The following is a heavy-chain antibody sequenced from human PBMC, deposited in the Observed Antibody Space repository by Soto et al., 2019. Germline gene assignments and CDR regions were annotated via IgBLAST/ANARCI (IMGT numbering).Heavy chain of an antibody. Sequence: SETLSLTCTVSGGSISSGDYYWSWIRQPPGKGLEWIGYIYHSGSTNYNPSLKSRVTISVDTSKNQFSLKLSSVTAADTAVYYCARAVAGTKFAYWGQGTLVTVSS. CDR3: ARAVAGTKFAY. CDR2: IYHSGST. CDR1: GGSISSGDYY. J-gene: IGHJ4*02. V-gene: IGHV4-61*08. D-gene: IGHD6-19*01.